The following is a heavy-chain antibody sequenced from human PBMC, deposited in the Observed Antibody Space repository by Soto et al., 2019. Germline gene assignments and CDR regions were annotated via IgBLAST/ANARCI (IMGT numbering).Heavy chain of an antibody. D-gene: IGHD6-19*01. CDR3: AREQWLGVDC. V-gene: IGHV1-3*01. Sequence: KFEGRVTITRDTSASTAYMELSSLRSEDTAVYYCAREQWLGVDCWGQGTLVTVSS. J-gene: IGHJ4*02.